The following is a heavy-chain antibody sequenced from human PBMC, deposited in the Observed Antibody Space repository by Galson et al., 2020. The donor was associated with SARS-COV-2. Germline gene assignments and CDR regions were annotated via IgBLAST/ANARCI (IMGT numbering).Heavy chain of an antibody. CDR3: ARGHDYGEPVYWMFVYYYYYMDV. CDR2: ISYDGSNK. D-gene: IGHD4-17*01. CDR1: GFTFSSYA. Sequence: GGSLRLSCAASGFTFSSYAMHWLRQAPGKVLEWVTFISYDGSNKYYADSVKGRFTISRDNSKNTLYLQMNSLRAEDTAVYYCARGHDYGEPVYWMFVYYYYYMDVWGKGTPVTVSS. V-gene: IGHV3-30*01. J-gene: IGHJ6*03.